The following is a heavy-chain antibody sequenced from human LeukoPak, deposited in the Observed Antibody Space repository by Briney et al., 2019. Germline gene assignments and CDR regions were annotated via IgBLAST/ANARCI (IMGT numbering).Heavy chain of an antibody. CDR1: GFTFSSYV. CDR3: AKDRNGDFDY. J-gene: IGHJ4*02. Sequence: GGSLRLSCAASGFTFSSYVMNWVRQAPGKGLEWVSAVTSGGSPYYADSVMGRFTISRDNSRNTRYLQMNTLRAEDTAVYYCAKDRNGDFDYWGQGTLVTVSS. V-gene: IGHV3-23*01. CDR2: VTSGGSP. D-gene: IGHD1-1*01.